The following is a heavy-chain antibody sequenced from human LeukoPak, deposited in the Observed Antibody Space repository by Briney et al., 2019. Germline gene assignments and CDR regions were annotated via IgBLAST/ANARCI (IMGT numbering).Heavy chain of an antibody. J-gene: IGHJ4*02. CDR1: GGSFSDYY. CDR3: ARDSGDCSGGNCFSGYFDY. CDR2: LNHSGTT. V-gene: IGHV4-34*01. D-gene: IGHD2-15*01. Sequence: SETLSLTCAVYGGSFSDYYWSWIRQPPGKGLEWIGELNHSGTTNYNPSLKSRVTISVDTSKNQFSLKLTSVTAADTAVYYCARDSGDCSGGNCFSGYFDYWGQGNLVTVSS.